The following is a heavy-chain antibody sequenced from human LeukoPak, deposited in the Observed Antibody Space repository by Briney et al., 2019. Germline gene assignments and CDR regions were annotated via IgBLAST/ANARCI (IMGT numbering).Heavy chain of an antibody. D-gene: IGHD6-13*01. Sequence: PSETLSLTCAFYVGSLSGYYWSWIRQPPGKGLEAIGEINHSGSTNYNPSLNSPVTISVDTSKNQFSLKLSSVTAADTAVYYCATLRGDSSSWYRRSDYWGQGTLVTVSS. CDR1: VGSLSGYY. J-gene: IGHJ4*02. V-gene: IGHV4-34*01. CDR3: ATLRGDSSSWYRRSDY. CDR2: INHSGST.